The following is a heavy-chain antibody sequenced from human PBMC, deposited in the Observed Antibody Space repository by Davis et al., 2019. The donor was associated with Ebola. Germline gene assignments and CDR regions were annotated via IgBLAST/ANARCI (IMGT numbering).Heavy chain of an antibody. J-gene: IGHJ4*02. Sequence: SETLSLTCAVYGGSFSGYYWGWIRQPPGKGLEWIGYIYYSGSTYYNPSLKSRVTISVDTSKNQFSLKLSSVTAADTAVYYCARASTTVTTRPFDYWGQGTLVTVSS. CDR1: GGSFSGYY. D-gene: IGHD4-17*01. V-gene: IGHV4-34*01. CDR3: ARASTTVTTRPFDY. CDR2: IYYSGST.